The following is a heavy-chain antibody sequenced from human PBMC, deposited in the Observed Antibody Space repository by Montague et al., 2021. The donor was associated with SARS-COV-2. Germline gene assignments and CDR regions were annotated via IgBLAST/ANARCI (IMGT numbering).Heavy chain of an antibody. D-gene: IGHD3-16*02. CDR1: GGSTNNFY. CDR3: ARTSLASASCRFDP. J-gene: IGHJ5*02. Sequence: SETLSLTCTVSGGSTNNFYWSWIRQPPGKGLEWIGYIYYRGGTDYNPSLNSRVTISIDTSKNQFSLNLTSVTAADTGVYYCARTSLASASCRFDPWGQGTLVTVSS. V-gene: IGHV4-59*01. CDR2: IYYRGGT.